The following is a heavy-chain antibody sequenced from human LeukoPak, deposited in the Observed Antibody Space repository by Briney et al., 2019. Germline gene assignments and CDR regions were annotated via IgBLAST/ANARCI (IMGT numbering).Heavy chain of an antibody. CDR1: KFTFSGYG. J-gene: IGHJ4*02. CDR3: VRSGTNYAPDY. D-gene: IGHD4/OR15-4a*01. Sequence: HPGGSLGLSCAASKFTFSGYGMHWVRQAPGKGLEWVAVIWYDGSNDYYADSVKGRFTISRDNSKNTLYLQMNSLRAEDTAVYYCVRSGTNYAPDYWGQGTQVTVSS. CDR2: IWYDGSND. V-gene: IGHV3-33*03.